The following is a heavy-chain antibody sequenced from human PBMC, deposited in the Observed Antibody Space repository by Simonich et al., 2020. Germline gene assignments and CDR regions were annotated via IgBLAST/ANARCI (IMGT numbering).Heavy chain of an antibody. CDR2: IFYSGST. CDR1: GGSISSSSYY. CDR3: ARHAGFAFDI. D-gene: IGHD6-13*01. V-gene: IGHV4-39*01. Sequence: QLQLQESGPGLVKPSETPSLTCTVSGGSISSSSYYWGWIRQPPGKGLEWIGSIFYSGSTYYNPSPKGRVTLAVDTSKNQFSLKLSSVTAADTAVYYCARHAGFAFDIWGQGTMVTVSS. J-gene: IGHJ3*02.